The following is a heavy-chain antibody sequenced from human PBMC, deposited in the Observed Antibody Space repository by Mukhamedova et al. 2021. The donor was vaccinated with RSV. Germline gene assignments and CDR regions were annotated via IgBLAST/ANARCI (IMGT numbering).Heavy chain of an antibody. J-gene: IGHJ6*02. D-gene: IGHD2-2*02. Sequence: HDGGDQYYADSVNGRFTISRDNSKNTVFLQMNSLRAEDTGVYYCARGLALPATILNYFGLDVWGQGTTVTVSS. CDR2: HDGGDQ. V-gene: IGHV3-33*01. CDR3: ARGLALPATILNYFGLDV.